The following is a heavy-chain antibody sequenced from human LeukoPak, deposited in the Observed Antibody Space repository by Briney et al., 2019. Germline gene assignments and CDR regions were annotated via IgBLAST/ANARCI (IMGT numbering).Heavy chain of an antibody. V-gene: IGHV3-13*01. CDR1: GFTFSSYD. CDR2: IGTAGDT. D-gene: IGHD3-3*01. CDR3: ARDGVTIFGVVIRKSDYYYYGMDV. J-gene: IGHJ6*02. Sequence: GGSLRLSCAASGFTFSSYDMHWVRQATGKGLEWVSAIGTAGDTYYPGSVKGRFTISRDNSKNTLYLQMNSLRAEDTAVYYCARDGVTIFGVVIRKSDYYYYGMDVWGQGTTVTVSS.